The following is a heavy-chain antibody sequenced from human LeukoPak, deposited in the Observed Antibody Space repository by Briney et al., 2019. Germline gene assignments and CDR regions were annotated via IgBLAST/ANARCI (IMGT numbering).Heavy chain of an antibody. CDR1: GGTFSSYA. V-gene: IGHV1-69*13. J-gene: IGHJ3*02. Sequence: SVKVSCKASGGTFSSYAISWVRQAPGQGLEWMGGIIPIFGTANYAQKFQGRVTITADESTSTAYMELSSLRSEDTAVYYCARDRDYYGSGGRGAFDIWGQGTMVTVSS. D-gene: IGHD3-10*01. CDR2: IIPIFGTA. CDR3: ARDRDYYGSGGRGAFDI.